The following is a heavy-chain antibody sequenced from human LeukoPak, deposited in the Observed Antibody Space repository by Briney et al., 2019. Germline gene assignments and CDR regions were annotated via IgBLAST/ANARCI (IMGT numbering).Heavy chain of an antibody. V-gene: IGHV4-30-4*01. CDR1: GGSISSGDYY. CDR3: AFRPRDFWSGYQYYGMDV. CDR2: IYYSGST. J-gene: IGHJ6*02. Sequence: SETLSLTCTVSGGSISSGDYYWSWIRQPPGKGLEWIGYIYYSGSTNYNPSFKSRVTISVDTSKKQFSLKLSSVTAADTAVYYCAFRPRDFWSGYQYYGMDVWGQGTTVTVSS. D-gene: IGHD3-3*01.